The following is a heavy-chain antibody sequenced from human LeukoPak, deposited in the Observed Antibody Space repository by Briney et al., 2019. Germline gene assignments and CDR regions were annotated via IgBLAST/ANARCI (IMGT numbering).Heavy chain of an antibody. CDR1: GFTFDDYG. D-gene: IGHD3-22*01. V-gene: IGHV3-20*04. J-gene: IGHJ4*02. Sequence: GGSLRLSCAASGFTFDDYGMSWVRQAPGKGLEWVSGINWNGGSTGYADSVKGRFTISRDNAKSSLYLQMNSLRAEDTALYYCARGPDTYYYDSSGYWDYWGQGTLVTVSS. CDR2: INWNGGST. CDR3: ARGPDTYYYDSSGYWDY.